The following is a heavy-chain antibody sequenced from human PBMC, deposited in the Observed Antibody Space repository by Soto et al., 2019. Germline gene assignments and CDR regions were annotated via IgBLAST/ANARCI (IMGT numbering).Heavy chain of an antibody. CDR1: GFAFSSYS. V-gene: IGHV3-21*01. D-gene: IGHD6-19*01. Sequence: PGGSLRLSCAASGFAFSSYSMNWVRQAPGKGLEWVSSISSSSSYIYYADSVKGRFTISRDNAKNSLYLQMNSLRAEDTAVYYCARSYSSGWYGVDYYYYGMDVWGQGTTVTVSS. CDR3: ARSYSSGWYGVDYYYYGMDV. J-gene: IGHJ6*02. CDR2: ISSSSSYI.